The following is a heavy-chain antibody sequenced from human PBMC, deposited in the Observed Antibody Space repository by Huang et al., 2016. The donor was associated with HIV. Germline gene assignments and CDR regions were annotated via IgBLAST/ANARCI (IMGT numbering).Heavy chain of an antibody. D-gene: IGHD2-8*01. CDR2: MNPSSGNT. Sequence: QVHLVQSGAEVKKPGASVKVSCKASGYTFTSYNINWVRQATGQGLEWMGWMNPSSGNTGDAQKFQGRGTITRDTSIGTAYMELSSLRSDDTAVYYCARGAVFAFFYYYYSYMDVWGKGTTVTVSS. V-gene: IGHV1-8*01. CDR3: ARGAVFAFFYYYYSYMDV. J-gene: IGHJ6*03. CDR1: GYTFTSYN.